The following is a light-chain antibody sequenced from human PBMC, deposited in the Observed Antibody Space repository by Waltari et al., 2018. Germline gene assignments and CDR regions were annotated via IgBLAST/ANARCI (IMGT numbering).Light chain of an antibody. Sequence: DIQMTQSPSSLSAYVGDRVTITCQASQDIRNYLNWYQQKPGKDPKLLIYDASNLETGVLSRLSGSVSGTDFTFTISRLQPEDIATYYCKQYDNLPYTFGQGTKLEIK. CDR1: QDIRNY. J-gene: IGKJ2*01. V-gene: IGKV1-33*01. CDR2: DAS. CDR3: KQYDNLPYT.